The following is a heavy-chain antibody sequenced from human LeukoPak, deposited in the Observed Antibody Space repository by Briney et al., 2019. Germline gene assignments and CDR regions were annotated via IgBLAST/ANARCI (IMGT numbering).Heavy chain of an antibody. V-gene: IGHV3-21*03. CDR2: ISSTNGHT. J-gene: IGHJ5*02. D-gene: IGHD6-19*01. CDR3: ARDRDSSGLYGGSDL. CDR1: GFSFRLSN. Sequence: GGSLRLSCAASGFSFRLSNMNWVRQAPGKGLEWVSYISSTNGHTYYADSVNGRFTLSRDTAKNSLYLQMNSLRDDDTAIYFCARDRDSSGLYGGSDLWGQGVLVTVSA.